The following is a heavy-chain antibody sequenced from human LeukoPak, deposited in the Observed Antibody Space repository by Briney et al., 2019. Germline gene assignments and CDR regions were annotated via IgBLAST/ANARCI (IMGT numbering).Heavy chain of an antibody. J-gene: IGHJ4*01. V-gene: IGHV1-18*01. CDR1: GYTFNSYG. CDR3: ARDGVSGHFDY. D-gene: IGHD3-3*01. Sequence: ASVKVSCKASGYTFNSYGICWVRQAPGQGLEWIEWIDPSNGNIKYAEKLHGRVTMTTDTSTSTAYMDLRSLRSDDTAVYYCARDGVSGHFDYWGRGTLVTVSS. CDR2: IDPSNGNI.